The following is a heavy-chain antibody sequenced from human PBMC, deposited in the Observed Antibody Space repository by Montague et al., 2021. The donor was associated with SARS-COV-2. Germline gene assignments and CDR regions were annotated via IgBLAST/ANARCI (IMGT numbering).Heavy chain of an antibody. Sequence: SLRLSCAASGFTFSSYAMSWVRQAPGKGLEWVSAISGSGGSTYYADSVKGRFTIPRDNSKNTLYLQMNSLRAEDTAVYYCAKDPGAYSSSWYPGWFDPWGQGTLVTVSS. D-gene: IGHD6-13*01. CDR2: ISGSGGST. CDR1: GFTFSSYA. V-gene: IGHV3-23*01. CDR3: AKDPGAYSSSWYPGWFDP. J-gene: IGHJ5*02.